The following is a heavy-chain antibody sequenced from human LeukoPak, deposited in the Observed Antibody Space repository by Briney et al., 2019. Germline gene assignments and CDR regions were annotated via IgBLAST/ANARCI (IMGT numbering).Heavy chain of an antibody. CDR3: ARGGYGSGSYYKYYFDY. D-gene: IGHD3-10*01. V-gene: IGHV4-39*07. J-gene: IGHJ4*02. CDR2: IYTSGST. CDR1: GGSISSSSDY. Sequence: SETLSLSCTVSGGSISSSSDYWGWIRQPPGKGLEWIGRIYTSGSTNYNPSLKSRVTMSVDTSKNQFSLKLSSVTAADTAVYYCARGGYGSGSYYKYYFDYWGQGTLVTVSS.